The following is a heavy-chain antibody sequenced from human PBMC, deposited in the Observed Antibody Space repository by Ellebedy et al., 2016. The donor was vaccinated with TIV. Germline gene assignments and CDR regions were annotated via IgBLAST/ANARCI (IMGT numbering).Heavy chain of an antibody. CDR3: ARSEPADV. D-gene: IGHD1-14*01. CDR1: GFSVSTIY. CDR2: IDSGGVT. J-gene: IGHJ6*04. Sequence: GESLKISCAASGFSVSTIYMSWLRQAPGKGLEWLSVIDSGGVTNYEDSVKGRFTISRHNSMNTLYLQMNSLRPEDTAVYYCARSEPADVWGKGATVTVSS. V-gene: IGHV3-53*04.